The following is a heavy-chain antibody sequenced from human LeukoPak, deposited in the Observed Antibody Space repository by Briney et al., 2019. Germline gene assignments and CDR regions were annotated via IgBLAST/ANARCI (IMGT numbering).Heavy chain of an antibody. J-gene: IGHJ5*02. CDR1: GYAFTSYG. V-gene: IGHV1-18*01. CDR2: ISAYNGNT. Sequence: GASVKVSCKASGYAFTSYGISWVRQAPGQGLEWMGWISAYNGNTNYAQKLQGRVTMTTDTSTSTAYMELRSLRSDDTAVYYCARVCRYFDWLLSYNWFDPWGQGTLVTVSS. CDR3: ARVCRYFDWLLSYNWFDP. D-gene: IGHD3-9*01.